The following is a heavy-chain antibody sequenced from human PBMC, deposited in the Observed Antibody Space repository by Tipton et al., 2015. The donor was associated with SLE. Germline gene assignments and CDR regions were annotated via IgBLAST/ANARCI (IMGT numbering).Heavy chain of an antibody. D-gene: IGHD6-13*01. V-gene: IGHV4-34*01. CDR2: MNHGGST. J-gene: IGHJ4*02. CDR1: GGSFSGYF. CDR3: ARDGDAAAGFDY. Sequence: TLSLTCAVYGGSFSGYFWSWIRQSPGKGLEWIGEMNHGGSTSYNPSLKSRVTISVDTSKNQFSLKLSSVTAADTAVYYCARDGDAAAGFDYWGQGTLVTVSS.